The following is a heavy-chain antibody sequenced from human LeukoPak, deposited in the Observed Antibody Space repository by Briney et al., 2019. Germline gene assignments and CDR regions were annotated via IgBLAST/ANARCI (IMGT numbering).Heavy chain of an antibody. V-gene: IGHV3-21*04. CDR3: AKLGIQLWSPFDY. J-gene: IGHJ4*02. D-gene: IGHD5-18*01. CDR1: GFTFSSYS. CDR2: ISSSSSYI. Sequence: GGSLRLSCAASGFTFSSYSMNWVRQAPGKGLEWVSSISSSSSYIYYADSVKGRFTISRDNAKNTLYLQMNSLRAEDTAVYYCAKLGIQLWSPFDYWGQGTLVTVSS.